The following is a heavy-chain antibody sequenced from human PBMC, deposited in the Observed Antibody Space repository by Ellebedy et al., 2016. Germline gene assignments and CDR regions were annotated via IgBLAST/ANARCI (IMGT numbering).Heavy chain of an antibody. CDR2: ISYDETNR. CDR3: ARQNDSGSDFDDY. D-gene: IGHD1-26*01. Sequence: GGSLRLSXAASGFTFSRYAMSWVRQAPGKGLEWVAVISYDETNRYYAESVKGRFTISRDNSKNTLYLQMNSLRGEDTAVYFCARQNDSGSDFDDYWGQGTLVTVSS. CDR1: GFTFSRYA. V-gene: IGHV3-30-3*01. J-gene: IGHJ4*02.